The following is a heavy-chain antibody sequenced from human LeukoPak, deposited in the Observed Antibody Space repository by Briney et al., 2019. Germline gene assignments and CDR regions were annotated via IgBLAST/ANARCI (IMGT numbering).Heavy chain of an antibody. V-gene: IGHV4-59*01. Sequence: SETLSLTCTVSGGPISSYYWSWIRQPPGKGLEWIGYIYYSGSTNYNPSLKGRVTISVDTSKNQFSLKLSSVTAADTAVYYCARAFDDILTGYYALDYWGQGTLVTVSS. CDR3: ARAFDDILTGYYALDY. D-gene: IGHD3-9*01. CDR2: IYYSGST. J-gene: IGHJ4*02. CDR1: GGPISSYY.